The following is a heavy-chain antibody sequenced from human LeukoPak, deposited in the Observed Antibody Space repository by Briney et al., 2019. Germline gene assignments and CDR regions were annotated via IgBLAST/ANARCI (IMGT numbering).Heavy chain of an antibody. Sequence: ASVKVSCKASGYTFTSYGISWVRQAPGQGLEWMGWISAYNGNTNYAQKLQGRVTMTTDTSTSTAYMELRSLRSDDTAVYYCARDYYYDSSGYYFLDYWGQGTLVTVSS. CDR3: ARDYYYDSSGYYFLDY. J-gene: IGHJ4*02. D-gene: IGHD3-22*01. V-gene: IGHV1-18*01. CDR1: GYTFTSYG. CDR2: ISAYNGNT.